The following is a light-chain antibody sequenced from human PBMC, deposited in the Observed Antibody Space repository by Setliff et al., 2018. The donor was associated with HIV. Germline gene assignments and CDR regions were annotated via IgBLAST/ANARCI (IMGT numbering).Light chain of an antibody. V-gene: IGLV2-18*02. J-gene: IGLJ1*01. CDR3: SSYASTSYGSSSTYV. CDR1: SSDVGSYNR. CDR2: EVN. Sequence: SALAQPPSVSGSPGQSVTISCTGTSSDVGSYNRVAWYQQTPGTTPKLMIYEVNNRPSGVPDRFSGSSSGNTASLTISGLQAEDEGDYYCSSYASTSYGSSSTYVFGTGTKVTVL.